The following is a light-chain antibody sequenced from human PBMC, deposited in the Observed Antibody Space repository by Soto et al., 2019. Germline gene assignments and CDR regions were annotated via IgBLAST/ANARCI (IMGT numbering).Light chain of an antibody. J-gene: IGKJ1*01. V-gene: IGKV1-5*03. CDR1: QSVTTL. CDR2: KAS. Sequence: DIEISQSPSTLSVSVGDRVTITCRASQSVTTLLAWYQQKPGKAPKLLIYKASNLESGIPSRFTGSGSGTEFTLTISSLQPDDFATYYCQRYATYSPTFGQGSKVDI. CDR3: QRYATYSPT.